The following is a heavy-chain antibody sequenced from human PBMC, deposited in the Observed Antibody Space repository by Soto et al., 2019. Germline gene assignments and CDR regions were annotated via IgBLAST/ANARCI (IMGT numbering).Heavy chain of an antibody. CDR3: ARHSLALRKNNWFDP. Sequence: SETLSLTCTVSGDSIISSDSYWGWVRQPPGKGLEWIGSIFYLGSSYYNPSLKSRVTMSVDTSKNQFSLRLRSVTAADTALYFCARHSLALRKNNWFDPWGQGIMVTVSS. V-gene: IGHV4-39*01. J-gene: IGHJ5*02. D-gene: IGHD3-3*02. CDR1: GDSIISSDSY. CDR2: IFYLGSS.